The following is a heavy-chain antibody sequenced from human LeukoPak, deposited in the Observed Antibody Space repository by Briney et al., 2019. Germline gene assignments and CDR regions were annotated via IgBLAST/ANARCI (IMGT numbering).Heavy chain of an antibody. J-gene: IGHJ6*02. V-gene: IGHV3-23*01. Sequence: PGGSLRLSCVASGFTFRSYAMNWVRQAPGKGLEWVSAISRNGGSTYSADSVKGRFTLSRDTSKNTLYLQMNSLRAEDTAVYYCAAGYFGVGQYYYGMDVWGQGTTVTVSS. D-gene: IGHD3-3*01. CDR1: GFTFRSYA. CDR3: AAGYFGVGQYYYGMDV. CDR2: ISRNGGST.